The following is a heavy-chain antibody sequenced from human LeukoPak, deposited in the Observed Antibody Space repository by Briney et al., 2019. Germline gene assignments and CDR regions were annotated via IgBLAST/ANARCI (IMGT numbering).Heavy chain of an antibody. D-gene: IGHD1-26*01. V-gene: IGHV6-1*01. CDR1: GDSVSSNSAA. CDR2: TFYRSKWSN. Sequence: SQTLSLTCAISGDSVSSNSAAWNWIRQSPSRGLEWLGRTFYRSKWSNDYAESVKSRITISPDTSKNQFSLQLNSVTPEDTAVYYCARDPSFPYSGNYQLYFDYRGQGALVTVSS. CDR3: ARDPSFPYSGNYQLYFDY. J-gene: IGHJ4*02.